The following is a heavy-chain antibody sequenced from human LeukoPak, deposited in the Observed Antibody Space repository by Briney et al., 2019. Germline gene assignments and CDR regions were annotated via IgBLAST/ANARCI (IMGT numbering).Heavy chain of an antibody. CDR1: GFTFSAYS. CDR2: ISSSSSYI. J-gene: IGHJ6*02. CDR3: ARGQLLLRSAMDV. Sequence: KPGGSLRLSCAASGFTFSAYSMNWVRQAPGKGLEWVSSISSSSSYIYYADSVKGRFTISRDNSKNTLYLQMNSLRAEDTAVYYCARGQLLLRSAMDVWGRGTPLTVSS. D-gene: IGHD4-11*01. V-gene: IGHV3-21*04.